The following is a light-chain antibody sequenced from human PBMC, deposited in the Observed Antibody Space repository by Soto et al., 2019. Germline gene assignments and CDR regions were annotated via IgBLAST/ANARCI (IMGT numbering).Light chain of an antibody. Sequence: QSVLTQPASVSGSPGQSITISCTGTSSDVGTYKYVSWYQQLPGKAPKLMIYEVRNRPSGISFRFSGSKSGNTASLTISGLQAEDEADYYCSSYTSKSSLIFGGGTQLTVL. CDR2: EVR. V-gene: IGLV2-14*01. J-gene: IGLJ2*01. CDR1: SSDVGTYKY. CDR3: SSYTSKSSLI.